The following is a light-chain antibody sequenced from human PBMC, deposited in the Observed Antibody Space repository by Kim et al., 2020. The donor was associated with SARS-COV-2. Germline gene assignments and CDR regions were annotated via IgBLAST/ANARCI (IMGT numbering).Light chain of an antibody. V-gene: IGKV3-20*01. CDR2: GAS. CDR3: QQYGSSPWT. CDR1: QSISRTY. Sequence: EIVLTQSPGPLSLSPGERATLSCRASQSISRTYFAWYQQKPGQAPRLLIYGASSRATGIPDRFSGSGSGTDFTLTISRLEPEDFAVYYCQQYGSSPWTFGQGTKVDIK. J-gene: IGKJ1*01.